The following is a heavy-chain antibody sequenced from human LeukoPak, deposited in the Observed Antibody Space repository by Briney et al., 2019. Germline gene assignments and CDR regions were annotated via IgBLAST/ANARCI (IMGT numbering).Heavy chain of an antibody. D-gene: IGHD6-13*01. CDR2: ISSSSSYI. J-gene: IGHJ3*02. Sequence: PGGSLRLSCAASGFTFSSYSMNWVRQAPRKGLEWVSSISSSSSYIYYADSVKGRFTISRDNAKNSLYLQMNSLRAEDTAVYYCATYTGYSSSWDAFDIWGQGTMVTVSS. CDR1: GFTFSSYS. V-gene: IGHV3-21*01. CDR3: ATYTGYSSSWDAFDI.